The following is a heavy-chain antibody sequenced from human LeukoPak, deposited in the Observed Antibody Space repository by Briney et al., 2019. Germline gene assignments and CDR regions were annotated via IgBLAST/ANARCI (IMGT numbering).Heavy chain of an antibody. D-gene: IGHD1/OR15-1a*01. CDR3: AKGRTNDY. CDR2: ISDTGGNT. Sequence: GGSLRLSCAASGFTFSTYAMSWVRQTPERGLEWVSAISDTGGNTFYADSVKGRFTISRDNPKNTLYLQMNSLRAEDTAIYYCAKGRTNDYWGQGTLVTVSS. J-gene: IGHJ4*02. CDR1: GFTFSTYA. V-gene: IGHV3-23*01.